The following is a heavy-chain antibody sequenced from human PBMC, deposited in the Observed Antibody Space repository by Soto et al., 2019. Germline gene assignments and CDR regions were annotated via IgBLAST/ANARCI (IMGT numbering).Heavy chain of an antibody. D-gene: IGHD1-26*01. CDR2: ISYDGSNT. J-gene: IGHJ4*02. V-gene: IGHV3-30*18. CDR3: AKGGGLSGSYYISSSYYFDY. CDR1: GFTFSSYG. Sequence: QVQLVESGGGVVQPGRSLRLSCAASGFTFSSYGMHWVRQAPGKGLEWVAIISYDGSNTYYADSVKGRFTISRDNSKNALYLQMNRRRAEDTSVYYCAKGGGLSGSYYISSSYYFDYWGQGTLVSVSS.